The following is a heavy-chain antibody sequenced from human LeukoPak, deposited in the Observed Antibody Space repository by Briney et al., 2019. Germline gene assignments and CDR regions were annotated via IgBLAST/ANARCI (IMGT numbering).Heavy chain of an antibody. J-gene: IGHJ4*02. D-gene: IGHD3-3*01. CDR1: GFTFSTYS. CDR3: ARADDDYGDY. Sequence: PGGSLRLSCAASGFTFSTYSMNWVRQAPGKGLEWVSSISSSSSYIYYADSVKGRFTISRDNAKNSLYLQMNSLRAEDTAVYYCARADDDYGDYWGQGTLVTVSS. CDR2: ISSSSSYI. V-gene: IGHV3-21*01.